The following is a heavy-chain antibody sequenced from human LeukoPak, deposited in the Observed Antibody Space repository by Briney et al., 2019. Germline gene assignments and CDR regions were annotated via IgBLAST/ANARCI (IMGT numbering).Heavy chain of an antibody. J-gene: IGHJ4*02. CDR1: GFTFGYYS. Sequence: GGSLRLSCAASGFTFGYYSMYWVRQAPGRGLEWVSYISSRSSTIYYADSVKGRFTISRDNAKNSLYLQMISLRDEDTAVYYCARGEEYWGQGTLVTVSS. V-gene: IGHV3-48*02. CDR2: ISSRSSTI. CDR3: ARGEEY.